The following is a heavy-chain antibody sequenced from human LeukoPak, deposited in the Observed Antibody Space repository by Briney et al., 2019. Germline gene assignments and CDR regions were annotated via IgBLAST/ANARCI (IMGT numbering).Heavy chain of an antibody. D-gene: IGHD5-18*01. CDR2: IYYSGST. CDR3: AREVKGLQLWYLFDY. Sequence: SETLSLTCTVSGGSISSSSYYWGWIRQPPGKGLEWIGSIYYSGSTYYNPSLKSRVTMSVDTSKNQFSLKLSSVTAADTAVYYCAREVKGLQLWYLFDYWGQGTLVTVSS. CDR1: GGSISSSSYY. J-gene: IGHJ4*02. V-gene: IGHV4-39*07.